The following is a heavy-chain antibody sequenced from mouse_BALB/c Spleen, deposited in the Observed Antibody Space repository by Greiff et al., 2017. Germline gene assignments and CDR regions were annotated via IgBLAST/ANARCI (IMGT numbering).Heavy chain of an antibody. Sequence: EVKLVESGPGLVKPSQSLSLTCSVTGYSITSGYYWNWIRQFPGNKLEWMGYISYDGSNNYNPSLKNRISITRDTSKNQFFLKLNSVTTEDTATYYCAIYDGYYDAMDYWGQGTSVTVSS. CDR3: AIYDGYYDAMDY. CDR2: ISYDGSN. D-gene: IGHD2-3*01. J-gene: IGHJ4*01. V-gene: IGHV3-6*02. CDR1: GYSITSGYY.